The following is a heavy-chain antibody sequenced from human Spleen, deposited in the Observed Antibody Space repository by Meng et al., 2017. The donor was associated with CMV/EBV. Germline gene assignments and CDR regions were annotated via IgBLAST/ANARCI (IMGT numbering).Heavy chain of an antibody. CDR1: GYTFTGHY. CDR3: ARGPDCSSTSCYMNWFDP. CDR2: INPDSGGT. V-gene: IGHV1-2*02. Sequence: ASVKVSCKASGYTFTGHYMHWVRQAPGQGLEWMGWINPDSGGTNYAQKFPGRVTMTSDTSISTAYMELSSLRSEDTAVYYCARGPDCSSTSCYMNWFDPWGQGTLVTVSS. D-gene: IGHD2-2*02. J-gene: IGHJ5*02.